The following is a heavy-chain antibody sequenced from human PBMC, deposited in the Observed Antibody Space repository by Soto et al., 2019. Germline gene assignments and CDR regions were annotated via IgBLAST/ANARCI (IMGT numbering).Heavy chain of an antibody. CDR1: GDSISIGDYY. D-gene: IGHD3-22*01. J-gene: IGHJ3*02. CDR2: IYYSGNT. CDR3: ASAVDSGGFPDAFDI. V-gene: IGHV4-30-4*01. Sequence: QVQLQESGPGLVKPSQTLSLTCTVSGDSISIGDYYWSWIRQPPGKGLEWIGYIYYSGNTYYNPSLKSRITISVDMSKNQFSLKLSSVTAADTAVYYCASAVDSGGFPDAFDIWGQGTMVTVSS.